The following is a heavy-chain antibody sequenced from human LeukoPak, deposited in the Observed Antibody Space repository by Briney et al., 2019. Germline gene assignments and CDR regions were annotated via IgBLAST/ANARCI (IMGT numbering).Heavy chain of an antibody. Sequence: GASVKVSCKVSGHSLSDLSIHWVRQAPGKGLEWMGGFDIEDAETIYAQEFEGRVTMTEDTATETAYMELSSLKSGDTAVYYCVAEVIEVTMGDYWGQGTLVTVSS. CDR2: FDIEDAET. CDR1: GHSLSDLS. CDR3: VAEVIEVTMGDY. V-gene: IGHV1-24*01. D-gene: IGHD4-11*01. J-gene: IGHJ4*02.